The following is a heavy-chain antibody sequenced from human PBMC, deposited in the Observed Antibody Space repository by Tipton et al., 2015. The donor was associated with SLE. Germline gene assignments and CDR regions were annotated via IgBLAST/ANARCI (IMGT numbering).Heavy chain of an antibody. CDR3: ARGMATWRGAIIGVDV. J-gene: IGHJ6*02. CDR1: NGSINLYY. Sequence: TLSLTCTVSNGSINLYYWSWIRQSPGRGLEWVGYISYSGNTNYNPSLKRRVTISVDTYKTHFSLNLSSVTAADTAVYYCARGMATWRGAIIGVDVWGPGTSVNVSS. CDR2: ISYSGNT. D-gene: IGHD5-24*01. V-gene: IGHV4-59*01.